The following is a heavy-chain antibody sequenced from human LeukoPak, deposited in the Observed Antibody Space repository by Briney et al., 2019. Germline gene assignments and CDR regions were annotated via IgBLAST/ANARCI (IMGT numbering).Heavy chain of an antibody. J-gene: IGHJ4*02. CDR3: ARRRGDFWSDYYAFDY. Sequence: SETLSLTCSVSGGSVTSYYWSWIRQPPGKGLEWIANIYYSGTTDHNPSLKSRVTISLDTSKNQFSLILNSVTAADTAVYYCARRRGDFWSDYYAFDYWGQGTLVTISS. CDR1: GGSVTSYY. V-gene: IGHV4-59*08. CDR2: IYYSGTT. D-gene: IGHD3-3*01.